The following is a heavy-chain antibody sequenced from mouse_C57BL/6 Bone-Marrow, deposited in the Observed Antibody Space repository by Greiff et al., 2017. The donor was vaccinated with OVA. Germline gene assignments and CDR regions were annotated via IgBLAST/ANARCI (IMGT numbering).Heavy chain of an antibody. CDR3: TSDYDYDGYWYFDV. CDR1: GFTFSSYA. CDR2: ISSGGDYI. J-gene: IGHJ1*03. V-gene: IGHV5-9-1*02. D-gene: IGHD2-4*01. Sequence: VKVVESGEGLVKPGGSLKLSCAASGFTFSSYAMSWVRQTPEKRLEWVAYISSGGDYIYYADTVKGRFTISRDNARNTLYLQMSSLKSEDTAMYYCTSDYDYDGYWYFDVWGTGTTVTVSS.